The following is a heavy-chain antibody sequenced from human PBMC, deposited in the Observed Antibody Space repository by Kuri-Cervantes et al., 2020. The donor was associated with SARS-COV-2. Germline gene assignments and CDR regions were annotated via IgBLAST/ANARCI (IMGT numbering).Heavy chain of an antibody. Sequence: ASVKVSCKASGHTFTSYGISWVRQAPGQGLEWMGWISAYNGNTNYAQKLQGRVTMTTDTSTSTAYMELRSLRPDDTAVYYCARNSYYDFWSGHARGSNAHGAWYWFDPWGQGTLVTVSS. CDR1: GHTFTSYG. V-gene: IGHV1-18*01. CDR3: ARNSYYDFWSGHARGSNAHGAWYWFDP. D-gene: IGHD3-3*01. CDR2: ISAYNGNT. J-gene: IGHJ5*02.